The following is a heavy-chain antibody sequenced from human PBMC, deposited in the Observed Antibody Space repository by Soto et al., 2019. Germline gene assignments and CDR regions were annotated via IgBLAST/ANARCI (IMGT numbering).Heavy chain of an antibody. J-gene: IGHJ3*02. CDR1: GFTFSSYG. CDR2: ISYDGSNK. D-gene: IGHD1-1*01. CDR3: AKGGSLTWNERDAFDI. V-gene: IGHV3-30*18. Sequence: QVQLVESGGGVVQPGRSLRLSCAASGFTFSSYGMHWVRQAPGKGLEWVAVISYDGSNKYYADSVKGRFTISRDNSKNTLDRQMNSLRAEDTAVYYCAKGGSLTWNERDAFDIWGQGTMVTVAS.